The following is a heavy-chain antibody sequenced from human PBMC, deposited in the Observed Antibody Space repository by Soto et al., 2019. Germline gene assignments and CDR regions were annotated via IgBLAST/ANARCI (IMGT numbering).Heavy chain of an antibody. Sequence: QAQLVQSGAEVKKPGASVRVSCKATGYTFSSYAISWVRQAPGQGLEWLGWISPYSDETQYAQKTQGRVFMTIDRSARSAYLYXRSLRSDDTAVYYCARGGYYDSSGARNYHYYGMNVWGQGTTVTVSS. CDR1: GYTFSSYA. J-gene: IGHJ6*02. CDR3: ARGGYYDSSGARNYHYYGMNV. D-gene: IGHD3-22*01. V-gene: IGHV1-18*01. CDR2: ISPYSDET.